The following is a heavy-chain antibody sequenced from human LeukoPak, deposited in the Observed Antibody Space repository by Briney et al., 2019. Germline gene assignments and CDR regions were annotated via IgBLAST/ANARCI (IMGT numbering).Heavy chain of an antibody. Sequence: GGSLRLSCAASGFTFENYAVTWVRQAPGKGLEWVSATRGSGSYTSYTDSVKGRFTVSRDNSKSTLYLDMSNLRAEDTAVYYCAKDPNGDYVGAFDSWGPGTLVTVSS. CDR1: GFTFENYA. CDR3: AKDPNGDYVGAFDS. J-gene: IGHJ3*01. V-gene: IGHV3-23*01. D-gene: IGHD2-8*01. CDR2: TRGSGSYT.